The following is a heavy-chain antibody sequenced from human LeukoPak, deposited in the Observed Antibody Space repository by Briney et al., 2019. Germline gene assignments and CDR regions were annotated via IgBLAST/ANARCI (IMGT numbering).Heavy chain of an antibody. CDR2: ISYDGSNK. J-gene: IGHJ4*02. Sequence: GGSLRLSCVGSGFNFNVYAMAWVRQAPGKGLEWVAVISYDGSNKYYADSVTGRLTISRDNSKNTLYLQMNSLRAEDTAVYYCARDRYYFDYWGQGTLVTVSS. V-gene: IGHV3-30-3*01. CDR1: GFNFNVYA. CDR3: ARDRYYFDY.